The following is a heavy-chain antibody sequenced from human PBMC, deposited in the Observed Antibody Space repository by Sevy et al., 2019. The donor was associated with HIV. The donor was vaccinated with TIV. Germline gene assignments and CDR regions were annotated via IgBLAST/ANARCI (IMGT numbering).Heavy chain of an antibody. CDR2: IYHSGST. CDR3: ARQIGRIAAAGASFDY. Sequence: SETLSLTCAVSGYSISSGYYWGWIRQPPGKGMVWIGSIYHSGSTYYNPSLKSRVTISVDTSKNQFSLKLSSVTAADTAVYYCARQIGRIAAAGASFDYWGQGTLVTVSS. J-gene: IGHJ4*02. V-gene: IGHV4-38-2*01. CDR1: GYSISSGYY. D-gene: IGHD6-13*01.